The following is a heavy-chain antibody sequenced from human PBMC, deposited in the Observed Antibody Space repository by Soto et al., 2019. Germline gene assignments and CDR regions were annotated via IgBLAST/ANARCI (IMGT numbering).Heavy chain of an antibody. CDR2: IYYSGST. J-gene: IGHJ4*02. CDR1: GGSISSGGYY. CDR3: ARNRESFGEVFDY. Sequence: TSETLSLTCTVSGGSISSGGYYWSWIRQHPGKGLEWIGYIYYSGSTYYNPSLKSRVTISVDTSKNQFSLKLSSVTAADTAVYYCARNRESFGEVFDYWGQGTLVTVSS. D-gene: IGHD3-10*01. V-gene: IGHV4-31*03.